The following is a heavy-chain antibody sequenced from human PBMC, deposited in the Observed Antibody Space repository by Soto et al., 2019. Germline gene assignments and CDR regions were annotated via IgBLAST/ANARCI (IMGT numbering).Heavy chain of an antibody. D-gene: IGHD2-8*02. V-gene: IGHV1-18*04. CDR1: GYSFTSYG. J-gene: IGHJ4*02. Sequence: QVQLVQSGGEIKNPGASVKVSCKASGYSFTSYGISWVRQAPGQGLEWMGYVNTVNADTYYAEKFRGRVTMTTDTSTATTHMELRTLTSDGTAVNYWARVWSEEMATIADYWGQGTLVTVSS. CDR2: VNTVNADT. CDR3: ARVWSEEMATIADY.